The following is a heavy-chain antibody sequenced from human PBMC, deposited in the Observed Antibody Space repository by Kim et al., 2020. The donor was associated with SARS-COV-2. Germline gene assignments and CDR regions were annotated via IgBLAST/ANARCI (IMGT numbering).Heavy chain of an antibody. V-gene: IGHV3-33*01. Sequence: YADSVKGRFTISRDNSKNTLYLQMNSLRAEDTAVYYCARDNADYYYGMDVWGQGTTVTVSS. J-gene: IGHJ6*02. CDR3: ARDNADYYYGMDV.